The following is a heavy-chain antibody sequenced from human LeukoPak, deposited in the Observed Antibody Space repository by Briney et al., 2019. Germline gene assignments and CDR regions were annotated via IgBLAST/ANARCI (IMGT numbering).Heavy chain of an antibody. D-gene: IGHD2-2*01. V-gene: IGHV1-18*01. CDR1: GYTFTTYG. CDR3: ARDRNWCSSTSCHLFDY. J-gene: IGHJ4*02. Sequence: ASVKVSCKASGYTFTTYGISWVRQAPGQGLEWMGWISGYNGNTNYAQKFQGRITMTTETSTSTAYMELRSLRSDDTAIYYCARDRNWCSSTSCHLFDYWGQGTLVTVSS. CDR2: ISGYNGNT.